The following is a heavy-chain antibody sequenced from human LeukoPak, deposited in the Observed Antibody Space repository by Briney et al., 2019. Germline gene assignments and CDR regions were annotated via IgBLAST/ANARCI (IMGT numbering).Heavy chain of an antibody. CDR1: GFTFDDYA. D-gene: IGHD6-13*01. V-gene: IGHV3-9*01. Sequence: GRSLRLSCAASGFTFDDYAMHWVRKAPGKGLEWVSGISWNSGSIGYADSVKGRFTISRDNAKNSLYLQMNSLRAEDTALYYCAKSRGIAAAPYYFDYWGQGTLVTVSS. J-gene: IGHJ4*02. CDR2: ISWNSGSI. CDR3: AKSRGIAAAPYYFDY.